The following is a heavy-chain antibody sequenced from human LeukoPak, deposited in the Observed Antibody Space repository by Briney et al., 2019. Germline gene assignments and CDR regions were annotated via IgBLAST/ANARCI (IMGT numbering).Heavy chain of an antibody. D-gene: IGHD4-17*01. V-gene: IGHV3-53*01. CDR2: IYSGGST. Sequence: PGGSLRLSCAASGFTVSSNYMSWVRQAPGKGLEWVSVIYSGGSTYYADFVKGRFTISRDNSKNTLYLQMNSLRAEDTAVYYCTIDYGDYVGAFDIWGQGTMVTVSS. CDR1: GFTVSSNY. J-gene: IGHJ3*02. CDR3: TIDYGDYVGAFDI.